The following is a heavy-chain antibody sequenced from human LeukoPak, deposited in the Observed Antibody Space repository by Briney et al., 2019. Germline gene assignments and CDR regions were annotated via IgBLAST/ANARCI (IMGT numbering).Heavy chain of an antibody. CDR1: GFTFSNYA. D-gene: IGHD3-22*01. V-gene: IGHV3-23*01. CDR3: AKDPLRYYDSPGENWFDP. J-gene: IGHJ5*02. CDR2: ISVSGGST. Sequence: GGSLRLSCAASGFTFSNYAMSWVRQTPGKGLEWVSAISVSGGSTYYADSVKGRFTIARDNSKNTLYLQMNSLRAEDTALYYCAKDPLRYYDSPGENWFDPWGQGTLVTVSS.